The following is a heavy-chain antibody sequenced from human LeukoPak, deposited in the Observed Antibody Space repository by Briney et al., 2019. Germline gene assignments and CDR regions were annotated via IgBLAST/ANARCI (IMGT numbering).Heavy chain of an antibody. Sequence: PGGSLRLSCAASRFTFSNFAMSWVRQAPGKGLEWVSAISGSGGSTYYADSVKGRFTISRDNSKNALFLQMNSLRAEGTAVYYCAKSGPYCSSTSCNYFDYWGQGTLVTVSS. D-gene: IGHD2-2*01. CDR1: RFTFSNFA. J-gene: IGHJ4*02. CDR2: ISGSGGST. CDR3: AKSGPYCSSTSCNYFDY. V-gene: IGHV3-23*01.